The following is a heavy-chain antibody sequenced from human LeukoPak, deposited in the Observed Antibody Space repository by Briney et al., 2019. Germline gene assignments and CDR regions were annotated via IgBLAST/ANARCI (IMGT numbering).Heavy chain of an antibody. J-gene: IGHJ3*02. Sequence: GGSLRLSCAASGFTVSSNYMSWVRQAPGKGLEWVSVIYSGCSTYYADSVKGRFTISRDNSKNTLYLQMNSLRAEDTAVYYCAKMRYSYGLDAFDIWGQGTMVTVSS. CDR1: GFTVSSNY. D-gene: IGHD5-18*01. CDR3: AKMRYSYGLDAFDI. CDR2: IYSGCST. V-gene: IGHV3-53*01.